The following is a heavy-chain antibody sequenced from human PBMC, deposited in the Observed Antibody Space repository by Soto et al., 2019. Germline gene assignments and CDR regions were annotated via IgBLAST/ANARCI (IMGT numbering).Heavy chain of an antibody. Sequence: EVQLVESGGGLIQPGGSLRLSCAASGFTVSSNYMSWVRQAPGKGLEWVSVIYSGGSTYYADSVKGRFTISRDNSKNTLYLQTNSLRAEDTAVYYCARDGRHDFWSGYYPSLWYGMDVWGQGTTVTVSS. J-gene: IGHJ6*02. CDR2: IYSGGST. V-gene: IGHV3-53*01. CDR1: GFTVSSNY. D-gene: IGHD3-3*01. CDR3: ARDGRHDFWSGYYPSLWYGMDV.